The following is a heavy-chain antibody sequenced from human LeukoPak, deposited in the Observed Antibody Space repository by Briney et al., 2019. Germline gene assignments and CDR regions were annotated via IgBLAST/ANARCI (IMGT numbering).Heavy chain of an antibody. CDR2: ISAYNGNT. V-gene: IGHV1-18*01. CDR3: ARIRGRPYRFDY. D-gene: IGHD2-15*01. Sequence: ASVKVSCKVSGYALTELSMHWVRQAPGKGLEWMGWISAYNGNTNYAQKLQGRVTMTTDTSTSTAYMELRSLRSDDTAVYYCARIRGRPYRFDYWGQGTLVTVPS. CDR1: GYALTELS. J-gene: IGHJ4*02.